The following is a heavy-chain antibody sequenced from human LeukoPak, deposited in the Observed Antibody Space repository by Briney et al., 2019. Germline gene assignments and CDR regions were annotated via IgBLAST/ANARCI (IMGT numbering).Heavy chain of an antibody. CDR2: INHSGST. CDR1: GGSFSGYY. D-gene: IGHD5-12*01. V-gene: IGHV4-34*01. J-gene: IGHJ4*02. CDR3: ARGVAPKMATIGGYYFDY. Sequence: SETLSLTCAVYGGSFSGYYWSWIRQPQGKGLEWIGEINHSGSTNYNPSLKSRVTISVDTSKNQFSLKLSSVTAADTAVYYCARGVAPKMATIGGYYFDYWGQGTLVTVSS.